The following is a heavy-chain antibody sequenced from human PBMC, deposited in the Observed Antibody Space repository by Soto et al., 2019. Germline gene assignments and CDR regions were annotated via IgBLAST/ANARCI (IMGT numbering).Heavy chain of an antibody. CDR3: ARAGRYCAGDPDP. J-gene: IGHJ5*02. D-gene: IGHD2-21*02. V-gene: IGHV1-18*01. CDR2: ISVYNGDT. CDR1: GYTFANYG. Sequence: QVQLLQSGGEVKRPGASVRVSCKASGYTFANYGITWVRQAPGQGLELVGWISVYNGDTNFAQKSRGRVTLTTDTSTTTAYMELRGLRSDETAVYFCARAGRYCAGDPDPWGQGTLVTVSS.